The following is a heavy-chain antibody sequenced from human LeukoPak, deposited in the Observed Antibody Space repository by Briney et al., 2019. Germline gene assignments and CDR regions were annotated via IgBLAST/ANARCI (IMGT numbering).Heavy chain of an antibody. V-gene: IGHV3-74*01. CDR3: AREGYSGPYLDY. D-gene: IGHD4-11*01. CDR2: INSDGRST. J-gene: IGHJ4*02. CDR1: GFTFSSYW. Sequence: PGGSLRLSCAASGFTFSSYWIQWVRQAPGKGLVWVSRINSDGRSTSHADSVKGRFTISRDNAKNTLFLQMNSLRAEDTAVYYCAREGYSGPYLDYWGQGTLVTVSS.